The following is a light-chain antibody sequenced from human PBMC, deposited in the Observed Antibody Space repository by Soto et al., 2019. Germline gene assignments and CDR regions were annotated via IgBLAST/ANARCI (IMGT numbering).Light chain of an antibody. J-gene: IGKJ1*01. V-gene: IGKV3-20*01. CDR2: GAS. Sequence: NMLSQSPGTVSLSKGERATLSCRASQSVSSSYLAWYQQNPGQAPRLLIYGASSRATGIPDRFSGSGSGTDFTLTISRLEPEDFAVYYCQQYGSSPGTFGQGTKVDI. CDR3: QQYGSSPGT. CDR1: QSVSSSY.